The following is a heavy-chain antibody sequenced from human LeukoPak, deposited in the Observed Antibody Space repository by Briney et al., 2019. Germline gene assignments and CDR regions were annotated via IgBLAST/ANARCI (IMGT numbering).Heavy chain of an antibody. J-gene: IGHJ4*02. Sequence: PGGSLRLSCAASGFTFDDYAMHWVRQAPGKGLEWVSGISWNSGNIGYADSVKGRFTISRDNAKNSLYLQMNSLRAEDTAVYYCARDESGLGDYWGQGTLVTVSS. D-gene: IGHD6-25*01. CDR1: GFTFDDYA. CDR2: ISWNSGNI. CDR3: ARDESGLGDY. V-gene: IGHV3-9*01.